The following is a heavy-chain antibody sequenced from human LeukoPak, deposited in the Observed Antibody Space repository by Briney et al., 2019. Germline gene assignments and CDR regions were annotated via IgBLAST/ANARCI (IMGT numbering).Heavy chain of an antibody. D-gene: IGHD2-15*01. Sequence: SVKVSCKASGGTFSSYAISWVRQAPGQGLEWMGGIIPIFGTANYAQKFQGRATITADESTSTAYMELSSLRSEDTAVYYCARGGVVAASPYYFDYWGQGTLVTVSS. CDR2: IIPIFGTA. CDR1: GGTFSSYA. CDR3: ARGGVVAASPYYFDY. V-gene: IGHV1-69*01. J-gene: IGHJ4*02.